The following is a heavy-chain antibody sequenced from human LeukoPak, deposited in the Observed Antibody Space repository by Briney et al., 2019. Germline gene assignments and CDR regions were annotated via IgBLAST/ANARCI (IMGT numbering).Heavy chain of an antibody. D-gene: IGHD5-12*01. Sequence: QAGGSLRLSCAASGFTFSSYAMSWVRQAPGKGLEWVSAIGTAGDTYYPGSVKGRFTISRENAKNSLYLQMNSLRAGDTAVYYCARGVATMKGDPFDIWGQGTMVTVSS. CDR2: IGTAGDT. V-gene: IGHV3-13*01. CDR1: GFTFSSYA. J-gene: IGHJ3*02. CDR3: ARGVATMKGDPFDI.